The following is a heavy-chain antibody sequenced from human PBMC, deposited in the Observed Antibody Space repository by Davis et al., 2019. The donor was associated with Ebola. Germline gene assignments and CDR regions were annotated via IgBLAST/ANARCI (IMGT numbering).Heavy chain of an antibody. CDR3: ARGGGDLRN. D-gene: IGHD2-21*01. V-gene: IGHV3-7*01. Sequence: GESLKISCAASGFTFSSYWMSWVRQAPGKGLEWVANIKQDGSEKYYVDSVKGRFTISRDNAKNSLYLQMNSLRAEDTAVYYCARGGGDLRNWGQGTLVTVSS. CDR2: IKQDGSEK. CDR1: GFTFSSYW. J-gene: IGHJ4*02.